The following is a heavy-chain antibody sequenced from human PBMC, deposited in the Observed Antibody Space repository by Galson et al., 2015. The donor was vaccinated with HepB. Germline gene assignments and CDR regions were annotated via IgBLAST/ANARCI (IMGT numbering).Heavy chain of an antibody. J-gene: IGHJ6*02. CDR3: ARQAMVVADGMDV. D-gene: IGHD2-15*01. CDR1: GYTFTSYW. V-gene: IGHV5-51*01. CDR2: IYPGGSDT. Sequence: QSGAEVKQPGESLKISCKGSGYTFTSYWIGWVRQMPGKGLEWQGIIYPGGSDTRNSPSFQGQVTISVDKSISTAYLQWSSLKASDTAMYYCARQAMVVADGMDVWGQGTTVTVSS.